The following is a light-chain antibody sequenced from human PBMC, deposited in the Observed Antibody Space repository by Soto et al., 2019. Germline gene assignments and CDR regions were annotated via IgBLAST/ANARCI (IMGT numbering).Light chain of an antibody. CDR2: DAS. Sequence: EIVLTQSPGTLSLSPGERATLSCRASQSVTNNYLAWYQQKPGQAPRLLIDDASRRATGIPDRFSGSGSGTDFTLTISRLEPEDFAVYFCQQYGTSPRTFGQGTKVEIK. J-gene: IGKJ1*01. CDR1: QSVTNNY. V-gene: IGKV3-20*01. CDR3: QQYGTSPRT.